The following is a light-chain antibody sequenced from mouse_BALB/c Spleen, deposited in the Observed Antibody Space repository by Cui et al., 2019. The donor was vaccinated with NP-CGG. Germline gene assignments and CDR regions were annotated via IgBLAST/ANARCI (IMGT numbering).Light chain of an antibody. V-gene: IGLV1*01. J-gene: IGLJ1*01. CDR1: TGAVTTSNY. CDR3: ALWYSNHWV. Sequence: QAVVTQESALITSPGETVTLTCRSSTGAVTTSNYANWVQEKPDHLFTGLIGGTNNRVPGVPARFSGSLIGDKAALTITGAQTEDEAIYFCALWYSNHWVFGGGTKVTVL. CDR2: GTN.